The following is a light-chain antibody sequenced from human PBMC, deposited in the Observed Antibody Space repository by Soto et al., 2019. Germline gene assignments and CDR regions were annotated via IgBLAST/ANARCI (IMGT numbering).Light chain of an antibody. CDR2: GAS. Sequence: EIVLTQSPGTLSLSPGERATLSCRASQSVSSSYLARYQQKPGQAPRLLIYGASSRATGIPDRFSGSGSGTDFTLTISRLEPEDFVVYYCQQYGSSPLTFGGGTKVEIK. CDR1: QSVSSSY. J-gene: IGKJ4*01. CDR3: QQYGSSPLT. V-gene: IGKV3-20*01.